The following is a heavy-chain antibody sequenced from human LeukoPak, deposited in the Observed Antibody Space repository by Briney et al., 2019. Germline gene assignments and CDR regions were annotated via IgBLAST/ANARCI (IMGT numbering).Heavy chain of an antibody. CDR2: ISGSGSPT. D-gene: IGHD1-26*01. CDR3: AKSFRGYTGSYFDY. J-gene: IGHJ4*02. CDR1: DFSFGGYA. Sequence: PGGSLRLSCAASDFSFGGYAMSWVRQAPGKGLEGVSAISGSGSPTYYADSVKGRFSISRDNSGNTLYLQMNSLTAEDTAVYYCAKSFRGYTGSYFDYWGQGTLVTVSS. V-gene: IGHV3-23*01.